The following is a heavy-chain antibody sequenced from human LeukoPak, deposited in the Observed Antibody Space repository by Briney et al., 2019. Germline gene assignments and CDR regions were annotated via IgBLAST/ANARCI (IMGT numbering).Heavy chain of an antibody. CDR3: ARVAVAGTGRGVDY. Sequence: PGGSLRLSCAASGVTLSTYAMSWVRQAPGKGLEWVSAISGSGGSTYYADSVKGRFTISRDNSKNTLYLQMNSLRAEDTAVYYCARVAVAGTGRGVDYWGQGTLVTASS. J-gene: IGHJ4*02. CDR1: GVTLSTYA. CDR2: ISGSGGST. V-gene: IGHV3-23*01. D-gene: IGHD6-19*01.